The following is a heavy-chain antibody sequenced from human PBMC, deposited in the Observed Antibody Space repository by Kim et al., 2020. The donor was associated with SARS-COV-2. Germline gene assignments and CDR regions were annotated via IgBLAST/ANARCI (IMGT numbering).Heavy chain of an antibody. J-gene: IGHJ4*02. CDR2: INSDGTTI. CDR1: GFTFSDSW. CDR3: ARGSGNFGFDY. V-gene: IGHV3-74*01. Sequence: GGSLRLSCAASGFTFSDSWMHWVRQTPEKGLQWVSRINSDGTTIQYGDSVRGRFTISRDNAKNTLYLQMNSLRAEDLAMYYCARGSGNFGFDYWGQGVLVTVSS. D-gene: IGHD1-26*01.